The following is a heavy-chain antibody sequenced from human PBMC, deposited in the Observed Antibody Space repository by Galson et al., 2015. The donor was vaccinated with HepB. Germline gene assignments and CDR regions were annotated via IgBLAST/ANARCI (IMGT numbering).Heavy chain of an antibody. V-gene: IGHV1-18*04. J-gene: IGHJ4*02. CDR1: GYTFTSYG. D-gene: IGHD6-19*01. CDR2: ISAYNGNT. CDR3: ARDLGLLAVAGPVDY. Sequence: SVKVSCKASGYTFTSYGISWVRQAPGQGLEWMGWISAYNGNTNYAQKLQGRVTMTTDTSTSTAYMELRSLRSDDTAVYYCARDLGLLAVAGPVDYWGQGTLVTVSS.